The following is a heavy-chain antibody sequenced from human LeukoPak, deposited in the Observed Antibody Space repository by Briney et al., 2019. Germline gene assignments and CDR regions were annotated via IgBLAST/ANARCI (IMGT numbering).Heavy chain of an antibody. CDR3: ARDGGIQLWLKT. V-gene: IGHV3-21*01. CDR2: ISSSSSYI. D-gene: IGHD5-18*01. Sequence: GGSLRLSCAASGFTFSSYSMNWVRQAPGKGLEWVSSISSSSSYIYYADSVKGRFTISRDNAKNSLYLQMNSLRAEDTAVYYCARDGGIQLWLKTWGQGTLVTVSS. J-gene: IGHJ5*02. CDR1: GFTFSSYS.